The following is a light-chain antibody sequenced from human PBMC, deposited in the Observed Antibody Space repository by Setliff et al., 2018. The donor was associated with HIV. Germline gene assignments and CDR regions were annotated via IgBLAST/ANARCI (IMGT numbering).Light chain of an antibody. CDR1: SSDVGGYDF. J-gene: IGLJ1*01. CDR3: ASYRSPATYV. CDR2: DVS. Sequence: QSVLTQPASVSGSPGQSITISCIGTSSDVGGYDFVSWYQQRPGKAPKLIIFDVSERLSGVSHRFSGSKSGNTASLTISGLQTEDEADYFCASYRSPATYVFGIGTKVTVL. V-gene: IGLV2-14*03.